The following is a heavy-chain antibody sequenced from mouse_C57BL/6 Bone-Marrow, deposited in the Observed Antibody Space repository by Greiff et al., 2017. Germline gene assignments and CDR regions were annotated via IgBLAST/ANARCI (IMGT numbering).Heavy chain of an antibody. CDR3: ARDYGSSYWYFDV. J-gene: IGHJ1*03. V-gene: IGHV1-85*01. CDR2: IYPRDGST. D-gene: IGHD1-1*01. CDR1: GYTFTSYD. Sequence: VKLLEPGPELVKPGASVKLSCKASGYTFTSYDINWVKQRPGQGLEWIGWIYPRDGSTNYNEKFKGKATLTVDTSSSTAYMELHSLTSEDSAVYFCARDYGSSYWYFDVWGTGTTVTVSS.